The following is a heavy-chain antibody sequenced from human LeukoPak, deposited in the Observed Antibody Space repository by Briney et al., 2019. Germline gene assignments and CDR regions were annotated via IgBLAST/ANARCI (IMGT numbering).Heavy chain of an antibody. D-gene: IGHD6-19*01. Sequence: GASVKVSCKASGYTFTGYYMHWVRQAPGQGLEWMGWINPNSGGTNYAQKFQGRVTMTRDTSISTAYMELSRLRSDDTAVYYCAAIAVAGTDPAPDYYFDYWGQGTLVTVSS. CDR1: GYTFTGYY. J-gene: IGHJ4*02. CDR3: AAIAVAGTDPAPDYYFDY. V-gene: IGHV1-2*02. CDR2: INPNSGGT.